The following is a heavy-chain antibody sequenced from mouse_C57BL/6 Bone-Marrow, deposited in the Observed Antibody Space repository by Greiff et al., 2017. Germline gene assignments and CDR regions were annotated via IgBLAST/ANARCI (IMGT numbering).Heavy chain of an antibody. CDR2: ISSGSSTI. V-gene: IGHV5-17*01. D-gene: IGHD2-2*01. J-gene: IGHJ2*01. Sequence: EVKLVESGGGLVKPGGSLKLSCAASGFTFSDSGMHWVRQAPEKGLEWVAYISSGSSTIYYADTVKGRFTISRDNAKNTLFLQMTSVRSEDTAMYYCARRLVLDYWGQGTTLTVSS. CDR3: ARRLVLDY. CDR1: GFTFSDSG.